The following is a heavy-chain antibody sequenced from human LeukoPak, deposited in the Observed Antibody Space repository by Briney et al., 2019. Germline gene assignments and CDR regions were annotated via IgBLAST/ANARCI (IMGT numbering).Heavy chain of an antibody. V-gene: IGHV3-7*01. J-gene: IGHJ4*02. CDR3: ARGRGSWYGVYFDY. D-gene: IGHD6-13*01. CDR2: IKQDGSEK. Sequence: GGSLRLSCATSGFTFTTYWMNWVRQAPGKGLEWVANIKQDGSEKYYVDSVKGRFTISRDNARNSLYLQMNSLRTEDTAVYYCARGRGSWYGVYFDYWGQGTLVTVSS. CDR1: GFTFTTYW.